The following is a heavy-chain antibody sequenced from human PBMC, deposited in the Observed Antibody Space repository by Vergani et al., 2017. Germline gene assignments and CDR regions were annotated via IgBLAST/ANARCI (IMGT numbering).Heavy chain of an antibody. CDR2: ISRSSSTI. Sequence: EVQLVESGGGLVQPGGSLRLSCAASGFTFSSYSMNWVRQAPGKGLEWVSYISRSSSTIYYADSVKGRFTISRENAKNSLYLQMNSLGDEDTAVYYCARDLGGYMDVGGKGTTVTVSS. CDR3: ARDLGGYMDV. D-gene: IGHD3-10*01. V-gene: IGHV3-48*02. CDR1: GFTFSSYS. J-gene: IGHJ6*03.